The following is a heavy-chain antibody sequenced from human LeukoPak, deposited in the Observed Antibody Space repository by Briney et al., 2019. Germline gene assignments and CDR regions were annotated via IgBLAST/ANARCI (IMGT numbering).Heavy chain of an antibody. CDR1: GFTFNDYA. Sequence: GGSLRLSCAASGFTFNDYAMYWVRQAPGKGLEWVTLISYDGYDKSYADSVRGRFTISRDNSRNTLYLQMDSLRAEDTAVYYCARGPNYYGSGSRAAFDIWGQGTMVTVSS. V-gene: IGHV3-30-3*01. CDR3: ARGPNYYGSGSRAAFDI. CDR2: ISYDGYDK. J-gene: IGHJ3*02. D-gene: IGHD3-10*01.